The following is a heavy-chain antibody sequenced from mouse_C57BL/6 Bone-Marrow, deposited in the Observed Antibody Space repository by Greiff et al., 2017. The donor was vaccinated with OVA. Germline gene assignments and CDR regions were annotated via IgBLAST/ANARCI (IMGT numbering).Heavy chain of an antibody. J-gene: IGHJ3*01. CDR1: GYTFTSYW. CDR2: IDPSDSYT. D-gene: IGHD2-12*01. Sequence: QVQLQQPGAELVMPGASVKLSCKASGYTFTSYWMHWVKQRPGQGLEWIGEIDPSDSYTNYNQKFKGKSTLTVDKSSSTAYMQLSSLTSEDSAVYYCASAAYYIAWFAYWGQGTLVTVSA. CDR3: ASAAYYIAWFAY. V-gene: IGHV1-69*01.